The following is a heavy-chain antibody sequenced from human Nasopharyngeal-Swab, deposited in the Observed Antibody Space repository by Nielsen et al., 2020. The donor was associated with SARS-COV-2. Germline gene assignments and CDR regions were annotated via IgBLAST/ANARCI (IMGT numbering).Heavy chain of an antibody. CDR3: ARASDTAVGDFFDI. CDR2: VHYTVNT. CDR1: GGSVSIGSHY. V-gene: IGHV4-61*01. Sequence: SETLSLTCTVSGGSVSIGSHYWSWIRQSPGKGLEWIGYVHYTVNTKYNPSLKSRVTISLDTSKNQFSLRLSSVTAADTAVYYCARASDTAVGDFFDIWGPGTMVTVSS. J-gene: IGHJ3*02. D-gene: IGHD5-18*01.